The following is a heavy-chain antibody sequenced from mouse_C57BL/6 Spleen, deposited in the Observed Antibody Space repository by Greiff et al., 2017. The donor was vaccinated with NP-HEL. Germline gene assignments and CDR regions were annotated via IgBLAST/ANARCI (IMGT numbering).Heavy chain of an antibody. V-gene: IGHV1-26*01. CDR1: GYTFTDYY. CDR2: INPNNGGT. J-gene: IGHJ2*01. Sequence: EVQLQQSGPELVKPGASVKISCKASGYTFTDYYMNWVKQSHGKSLEWIGDINPNNGGTSYNQKFKGKATLTVDKSSSTAYMELRSLTSEDSAVYYCARFDDGYYGGFDYWGQGTTLTVSS. D-gene: IGHD2-3*01. CDR3: ARFDDGYYGGFDY.